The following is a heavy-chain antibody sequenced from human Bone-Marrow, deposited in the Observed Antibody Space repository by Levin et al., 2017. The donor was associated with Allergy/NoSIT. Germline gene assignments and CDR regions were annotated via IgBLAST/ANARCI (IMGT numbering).Heavy chain of an antibody. CDR2: IIPIFGTA. J-gene: IGHJ5*02. Sequence: SVKVSCKASGGTFSSYAISWVRQAPGQGLEWMGGIIPIFGTANYAQKFQGRVTITADESTSTAYMELSSLRSEDTAVYYCARGRRGYYYGSGSYLPPNWFDPWGQGTLVTVSS. D-gene: IGHD3-10*01. CDR1: GGTFSSYA. V-gene: IGHV1-69*13. CDR3: ARGRRGYYYGSGSYLPPNWFDP.